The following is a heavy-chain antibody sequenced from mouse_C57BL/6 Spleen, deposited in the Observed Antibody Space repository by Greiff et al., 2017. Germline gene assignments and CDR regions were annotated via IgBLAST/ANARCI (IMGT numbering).Heavy chain of an antibody. D-gene: IGHD2-3*01. CDR2: IYPGDGDT. V-gene: IGHV1-80*01. CDR3: ARGDGYYVMGAMDY. Sequence: QVQLQQSGAELVKPGASVKISCKASGYAFSSYWMNWVKQRPGKGLEWIGQIYPGDGDTNYNGKFKGRATLTADKSSSTAYMQLSSLTSEDSAVYFCARGDGYYVMGAMDYWGQGTSVTVSS. J-gene: IGHJ4*01. CDR1: GYAFSSYW.